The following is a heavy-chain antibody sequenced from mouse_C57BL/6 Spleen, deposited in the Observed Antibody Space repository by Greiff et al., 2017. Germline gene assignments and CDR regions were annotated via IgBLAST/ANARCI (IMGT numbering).Heavy chain of an antibody. CDR3: ARFWDGFDY. CDR1: GYTFTDYN. D-gene: IGHD4-1*01. Sequence: EVQLQQSGPELVKPGASVKMSCKASGYTFTDYNMHWVKQSHGKSLEWIGYINPKNGGTSSNQKFKGTAPLTVNKSSSTAYMELRSLTSEDSAVYYCARFWDGFDYWGQGTTLTVSS. CDR2: INPKNGGT. J-gene: IGHJ2*01. V-gene: IGHV1-22*01.